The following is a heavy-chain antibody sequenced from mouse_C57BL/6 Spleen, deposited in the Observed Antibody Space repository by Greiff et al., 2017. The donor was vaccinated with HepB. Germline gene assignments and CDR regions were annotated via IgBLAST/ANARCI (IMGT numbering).Heavy chain of an antibody. D-gene: IGHD2-4*01. CDR2: INPSTGGT. CDR1: GYSFTGYY. Sequence: EVQLQQSGPELVKPGASVKISCKASGYSFTGYYMNWVKQSPEKSLEWIGEINPSTGGTTYNQKFKAKATLTVDKSSSTAYMQLKSLTSEDSAVYYCASYYDPLYAMDYWGQGTSVTVSS. V-gene: IGHV1-42*01. J-gene: IGHJ4*01. CDR3: ASYYDPLYAMDY.